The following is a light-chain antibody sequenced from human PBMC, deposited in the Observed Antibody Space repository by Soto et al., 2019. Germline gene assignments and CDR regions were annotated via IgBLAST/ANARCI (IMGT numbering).Light chain of an antibody. Sequence: EIVLTQSPGTLSLSPGERATLSCRASQSVSSSYLAWYQQKPGQAPRLLIYGASSRATGIPDRFSGSGSGTDFTLTISRLEPEDFAVYYCQKYGSSRAARTFGQGTKVDIK. J-gene: IGKJ1*01. CDR1: QSVSSSY. V-gene: IGKV3-20*01. CDR2: GAS. CDR3: QKYGSSRAART.